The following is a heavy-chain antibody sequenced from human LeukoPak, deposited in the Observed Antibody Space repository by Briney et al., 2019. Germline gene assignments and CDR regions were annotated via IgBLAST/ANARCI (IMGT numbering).Heavy chain of an antibody. CDR2: IYSGGDT. CDR1: GVTVTSSY. Sequence: GGSLRLSCEVSGVTVTSSYMSWVRQAPGKGLEWVSVIYSGGDTYYAGSVKGRCTVSRDTSKNTLYLQMNSLRAEDTAVYYCARGNTGYNSNWGRDFDRWGQGTLVTVSS. CDR3: ARGNTGYNSNWGRDFDR. J-gene: IGHJ4*02. V-gene: IGHV3-66*01. D-gene: IGHD4-11*01.